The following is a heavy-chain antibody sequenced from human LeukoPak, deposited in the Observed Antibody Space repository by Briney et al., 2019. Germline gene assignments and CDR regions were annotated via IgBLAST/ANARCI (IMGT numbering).Heavy chain of an antibody. V-gene: IGHV4-59*11. CDR3: ARPWATTDYYNVLEP. CDR1: GDSISSHF. Sequence: SETLSLTCTVSGDSISSHFWTWIRQPPGKGLEFIGYVYYRGSTYYNTSLKSRVTISVDTSKNQFSLSLNSVTTADTAVYYCARPWATTDYYNVLEPWGEGTLVTVSS. D-gene: IGHD1-26*01. J-gene: IGHJ5*02. CDR2: VYYRGST.